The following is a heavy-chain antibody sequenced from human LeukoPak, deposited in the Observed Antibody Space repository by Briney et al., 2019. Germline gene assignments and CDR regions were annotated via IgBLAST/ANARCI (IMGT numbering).Heavy chain of an antibody. CDR2: ISGSGGST. Sequence: GGSLRLSCAASGFTFSSYAMSWVRQAPGKGLEWVSAISGSGGSTYYADSVKGRFTISRDNSKNTLYLQMNSLRAKDRAVYYCAKDYGPNDLPHFDPGGQGTLVTVSP. V-gene: IGHV3-23*01. CDR3: AKDYGPNDLPHFDP. J-gene: IGHJ5*02. D-gene: IGHD4-17*01. CDR1: GFTFSSYA.